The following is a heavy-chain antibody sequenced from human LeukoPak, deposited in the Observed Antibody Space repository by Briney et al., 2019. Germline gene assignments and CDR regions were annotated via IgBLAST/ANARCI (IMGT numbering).Heavy chain of an antibody. V-gene: IGHV3-53*01. D-gene: IGHD4-17*01. CDR3: ARVDYGDYYFDY. Sequence: GGSLRLSCAASGCTVSSNYMSWVRQAPGKGLEWVSVIYSGGSTYYADSVKGRFTISRDNSKNTLYLQMNSLRAEDTAVYYCARVDYGDYYFDYWGQGTLVTVSS. CDR2: IYSGGST. CDR1: GCTVSSNY. J-gene: IGHJ4*02.